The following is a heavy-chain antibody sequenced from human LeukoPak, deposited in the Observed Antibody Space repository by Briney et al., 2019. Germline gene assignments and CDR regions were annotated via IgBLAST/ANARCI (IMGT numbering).Heavy chain of an antibody. Sequence: SETLSLTCTVSGGSISSYYLSWIRQPPGKGLEWIGYIYYSGSTNYNPSLKSRVTIALDTSKNQFSLKLRSVTAADTAVYYCARAVQLERPPPLIDYYYMDVWGKGTTVTVSS. CDR1: GGSISSYY. V-gene: IGHV4-59*01. CDR2: IYYSGST. J-gene: IGHJ6*03. CDR3: ARAVQLERPPPLIDYYYMDV. D-gene: IGHD1-1*01.